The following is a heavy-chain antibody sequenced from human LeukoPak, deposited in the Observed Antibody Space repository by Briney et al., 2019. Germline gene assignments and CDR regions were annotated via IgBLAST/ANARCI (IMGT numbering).Heavy chain of an antibody. CDR2: IYYSGST. Sequence: SETLSLTCTVSGGSISSYYWSWIRQPPGKGLEWIGYIYYSGSTNYNPPLKSRVTISVDTSKNQFSLKLSSVTAADTAVYYCARDLYQGWFDPWGQGTLVTVSS. CDR3: ARDLYQGWFDP. J-gene: IGHJ5*02. V-gene: IGHV4-59*01. D-gene: IGHD2-2*01. CDR1: GGSISSYY.